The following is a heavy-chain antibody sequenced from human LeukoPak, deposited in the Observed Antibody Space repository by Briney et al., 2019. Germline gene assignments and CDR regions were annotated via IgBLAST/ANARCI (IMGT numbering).Heavy chain of an antibody. CDR1: GYTLTELS. D-gene: IGHD6-19*01. J-gene: IGHJ5*02. Sequence: ASVKVSCKVSGYTLTELSMHWVRQAPGEGLEWMGGFDPEDGETTYAQKFQGRVTMTEDTSTDTAYMELSSLRSEDTAVYYCATIAVAGWGSRFDPWGQGTLVTVSS. CDR2: FDPEDGET. CDR3: ATIAVAGWGSRFDP. V-gene: IGHV1-24*01.